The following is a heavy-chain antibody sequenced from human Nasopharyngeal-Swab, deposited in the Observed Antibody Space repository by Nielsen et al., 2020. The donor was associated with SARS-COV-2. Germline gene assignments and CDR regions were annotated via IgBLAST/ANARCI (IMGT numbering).Heavy chain of an antibody. V-gene: IGHV4-59*01. J-gene: IGHJ4*02. CDR3: ARDDTAMATGFDY. Sequence: SETLSLTYTVSGGSISSYYWSWIRQPPGKGLEWIGYIFHSGSTNYNPSLKSRVTISVDTSKNQFSLRLSSVTAADTAVYYCARDDTAMATGFDYWGQGVLVTVSS. CDR2: IFHSGST. D-gene: IGHD5-18*01. CDR1: GGSISSYY.